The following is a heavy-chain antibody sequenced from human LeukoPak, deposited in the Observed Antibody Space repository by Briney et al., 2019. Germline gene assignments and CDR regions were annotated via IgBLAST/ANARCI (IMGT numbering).Heavy chain of an antibody. CDR3: ARDWGLWFGELYAFDI. V-gene: IGHV7-4-1*02. D-gene: IGHD3-10*01. CDR2: INTNTGNP. CDR1: GYTFTSYA. J-gene: IGHJ3*02. Sequence: ASVKVSCKASGYTFTSYAMNWVRQAPGQGLEWMGWINTNTGNPTYAQGFTGRFVFSLDTSVSTAYQQISSLKAEDTAVYYCARDWGLWFGELYAFDIWGQGTMVTVSS.